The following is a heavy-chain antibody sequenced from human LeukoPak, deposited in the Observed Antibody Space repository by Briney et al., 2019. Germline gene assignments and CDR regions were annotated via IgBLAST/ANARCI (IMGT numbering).Heavy chain of an antibody. Sequence: PGGSLRLSCAASGFIFSSYEMNWVRQVPGKGLEWVSYISSGGDNIYYADSVKGRFTISRDSAKNSLYLQMNSLRPEDTAFYYCAREVGVTNYFDYWGRGTLVTVSS. CDR2: ISSGGDNI. V-gene: IGHV3-48*03. D-gene: IGHD2-21*02. J-gene: IGHJ4*02. CDR3: AREVGVTNYFDY. CDR1: GFIFSSYE.